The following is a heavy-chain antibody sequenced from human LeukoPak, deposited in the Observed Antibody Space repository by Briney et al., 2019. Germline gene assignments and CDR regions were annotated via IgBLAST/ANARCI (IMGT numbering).Heavy chain of an antibody. CDR3: ASRPSGDYPYFDY. D-gene: IGHD4-17*01. J-gene: IGHJ4*02. CDR2: IYTGGNT. CDR1: GFAVNWKY. Sequence: GESLRLSCAASGFAVNWKYMSWVRQAPGKGLEWVSVIYTGGNTYYADSVKGRFTISRDNSKNTLYLQMNSLRVEDMAVYYCASRPSGDYPYFDYWGQGTLVSVSS. V-gene: IGHV3-66*01.